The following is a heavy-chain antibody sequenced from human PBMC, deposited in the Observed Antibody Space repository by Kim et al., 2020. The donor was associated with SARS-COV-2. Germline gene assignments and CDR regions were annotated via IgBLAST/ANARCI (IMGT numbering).Heavy chain of an antibody. CDR2: ISSSSYI. CDR3: ARDMRDSSSWDDAFDI. CDR1: GFTFSSYS. J-gene: IGHJ3*02. V-gene: IGHV3-21*01. D-gene: IGHD6-13*01. Sequence: GGSLRLSCAASGFTFSSYSMNWVRQAPGKGLEWVSSISSSSYIYYADSVKGRFTISRDNAKNSLYLQMNSLRAEDTAVYYCARDMRDSSSWDDAFDIWGQGTMVTVSS.